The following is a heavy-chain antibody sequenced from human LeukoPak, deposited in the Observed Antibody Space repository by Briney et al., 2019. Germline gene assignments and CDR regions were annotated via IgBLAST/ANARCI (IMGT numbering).Heavy chain of an antibody. Sequence: ASVKVSCTASGYTFTSYAMHWVRQAPGQRLEWMGWINAGNGNTKYSQKFQGRVTITRDTSASTAYMELSSLRSEDTAVYYCARDSVVTPRDAFDIWGQGTMVTVSS. D-gene: IGHD4-23*01. J-gene: IGHJ3*02. V-gene: IGHV1-3*01. CDR1: GYTFTSYA. CDR2: INAGNGNT. CDR3: ARDSVVTPRDAFDI.